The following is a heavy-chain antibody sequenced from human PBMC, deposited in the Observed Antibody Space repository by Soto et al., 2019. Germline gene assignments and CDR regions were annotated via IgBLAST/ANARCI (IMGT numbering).Heavy chain of an antibody. Sequence: GGSLRLSCAASGFTFSSYSMNWVRQAPGKGLEWVSYISSSSSTIYYADSVKGRFTISRDNAKNSLYLQMNSLRAEDTAVYYCARDADYGDYVSAGQHWGQGTLVTVSS. CDR2: ISSSSSTI. CDR3: ARDADYGDYVSAGQH. D-gene: IGHD4-17*01. J-gene: IGHJ1*01. V-gene: IGHV3-48*01. CDR1: GFTFSSYS.